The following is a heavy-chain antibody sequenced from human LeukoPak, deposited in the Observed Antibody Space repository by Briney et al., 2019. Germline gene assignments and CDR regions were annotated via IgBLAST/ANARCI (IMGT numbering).Heavy chain of an antibody. V-gene: IGHV4-59*01. CDR2: IYYSGST. CDR3: AREGLLWFGELTPLDYYYMDV. D-gene: IGHD3-10*01. J-gene: IGHJ6*03. Sequence: SETLSLTCTVSGGSISSYYWSWIRQPPGKGLEWIGYIYYSGSTNYNPSLKSRVTISVDTSKNQFSLKLSSVTAADTAVYYCAREGLLWFGELTPLDYYYMDVWGKGTTVTVSS. CDR1: GGSISSYY.